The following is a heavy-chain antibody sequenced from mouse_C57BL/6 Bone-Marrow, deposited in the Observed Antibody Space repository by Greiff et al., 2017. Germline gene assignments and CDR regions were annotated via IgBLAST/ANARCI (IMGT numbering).Heavy chain of an antibody. CDR2: IDPETGGT. D-gene: IGHD2-5*01. Sequence: QVQLKQSGAELVRPGASVTLSCKASGYTFTDYEMHWVKQTPVHGLEWIGAIDPETGGTAYNQKFKGKAILTADKSSSTAYMELRSLTSEDSAVYYCTRGSYYSNYLAWFAYWGQGTLVTVSA. CDR1: GYTFTDYE. V-gene: IGHV1-15*01. CDR3: TRGSYYSNYLAWFAY. J-gene: IGHJ3*01.